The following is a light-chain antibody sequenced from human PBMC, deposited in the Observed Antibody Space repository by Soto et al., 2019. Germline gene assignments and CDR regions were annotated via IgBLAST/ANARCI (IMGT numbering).Light chain of an antibody. CDR2: DAS. CDR1: QSVRSW. J-gene: IGKJ4*01. V-gene: IGKV1-5*01. CDR3: QQYYNYPLT. Sequence: DIQMTQSPATLSASVGDRVTITCRASQSVRSWLAWYQQKPGTAPKLLIFDASRLESGVPSRFSGSASGTEFTLTISSLQPDDFATYSCQQYYNYPLTFGGGTKVDIK.